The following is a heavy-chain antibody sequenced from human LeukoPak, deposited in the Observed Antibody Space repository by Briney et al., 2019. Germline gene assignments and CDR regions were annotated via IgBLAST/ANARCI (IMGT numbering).Heavy chain of an antibody. CDR2: INHSGST. Sequence: SQTLSLTCAVYGGSFSGYYWSWIRQPPGKGLEWIGEINHSGSTNYDPSLKSRVTISVDTSKNQFSLKLSSVTAADTAVYYCARGPLTRYYYYGMDVWGQGTTVTVSS. CDR3: ARGPLTRYYYYGMDV. CDR1: GGSFSGYY. J-gene: IGHJ6*02. V-gene: IGHV4-34*01. D-gene: IGHD4/OR15-4a*01.